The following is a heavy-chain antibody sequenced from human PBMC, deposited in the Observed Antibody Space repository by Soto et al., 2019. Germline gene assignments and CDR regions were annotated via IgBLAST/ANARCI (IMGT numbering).Heavy chain of an antibody. J-gene: IGHJ5*02. Sequence: SETLSLTCTVSGGSISSGGYYWSWIRQHPGKGLEWIGYIYYSGSTYYNPSLKSRVTISVDTSKNQFSLKLSSVTAADPAVYYCARVDLDSVVVPAASYWFDPWGQGTLVTVSS. CDR1: GGSISSGGYY. V-gene: IGHV4-31*03. D-gene: IGHD2-2*01. CDR3: ARVDLDSVVVPAASYWFDP. CDR2: IYYSGST.